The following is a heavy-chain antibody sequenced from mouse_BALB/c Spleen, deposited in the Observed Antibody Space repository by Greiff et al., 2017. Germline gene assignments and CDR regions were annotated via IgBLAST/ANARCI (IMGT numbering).Heavy chain of an antibody. D-gene: IGHD2-2*01. CDR2: IDPANGNT. Sequence: EVQLQQSGAELVKPGASVKLSCTASGFNIKDTYMHWVKQRPEQGLEWIGRIDPANGNTKYDPKFQGKATITADTSSNTAYLQLSSLTSEDTAVYYVASRYGYDRGYLDYWGQGTTLTVSS. J-gene: IGHJ2*01. CDR1: GFNIKDTY. CDR3: ASRYGYDRGYLDY. V-gene: IGHV14-3*02.